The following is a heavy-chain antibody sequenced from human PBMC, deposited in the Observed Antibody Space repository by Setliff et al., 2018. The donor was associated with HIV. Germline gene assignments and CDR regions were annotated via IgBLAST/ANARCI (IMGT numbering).Heavy chain of an antibody. D-gene: IGHD3-3*01. J-gene: IGHJ4*02. CDR1: GGSFSGYY. V-gene: IGHV4-34*01. CDR3: ARGRSGYYLG. Sequence: SETLSLTCAVYGGSFSGYYWSWIRQPPGKGLEWIGEINHSGSTNYNPSLKGRVTISVDTSKNQFSLKLSSVTAADTAVYYCARGRSGYYLGWGQGTLVTVSS. CDR2: INHSGST.